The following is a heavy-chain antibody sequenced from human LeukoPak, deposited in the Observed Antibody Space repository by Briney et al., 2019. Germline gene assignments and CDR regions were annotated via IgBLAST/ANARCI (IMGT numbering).Heavy chain of an antibody. CDR2: ISWNSGSI. V-gene: IGHV3-9*01. CDR3: AKDSARIMITFGGVITHFDY. D-gene: IGHD3-16*02. CDR1: GFTFYDCA. J-gene: IGHJ4*02. Sequence: PGGSLRPSCAVSGFTFYDCAMHWVRHAPGKGLEWVSGISWNSGSIVYADSVKGRFTISRDNAKNSLYLQMNSLRAEDTAVYYCAKDSARIMITFGGVITHFDYWGQGTLVTVSS.